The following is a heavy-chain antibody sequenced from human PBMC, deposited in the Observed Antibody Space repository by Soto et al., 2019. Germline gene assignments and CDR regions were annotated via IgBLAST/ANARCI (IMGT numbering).Heavy chain of an antibody. V-gene: IGHV3-30-3*01. J-gene: IGHJ6*02. CDR3: ARDLGYCSGGSCYVPYYYYYGMDV. D-gene: IGHD2-15*01. CDR1: GFTFSSYA. Sequence: GGSLRLSCAASGFTFSSYAMHWVRQAPGKGLEWVAVISYDGSNKYYADSVKGRFTISRDNSKNTLYLQMNSLRAEDTAVYYCARDLGYCSGGSCYVPYYYYYGMDVWGQGTTVTVSS. CDR2: ISYDGSNK.